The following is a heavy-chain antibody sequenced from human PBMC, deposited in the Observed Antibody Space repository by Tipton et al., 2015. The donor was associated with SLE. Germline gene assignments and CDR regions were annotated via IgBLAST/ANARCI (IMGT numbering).Heavy chain of an antibody. CDR1: GGSFSGYY. Sequence: LRLSCAVYGGSFSGYYWSWIHQPPGKGLEWIGEINHSGSTNSNPSPKSRVTISVDTSKNQFSLKLSSVTAADTAVYYCARGLFRSHYEFWSGSLYFDYWGQGTLVTVSS. J-gene: IGHJ4*02. CDR2: INHSGST. V-gene: IGHV4-34*01. CDR3: ARGLFRSHYEFWSGSLYFDY. D-gene: IGHD3-3*01.